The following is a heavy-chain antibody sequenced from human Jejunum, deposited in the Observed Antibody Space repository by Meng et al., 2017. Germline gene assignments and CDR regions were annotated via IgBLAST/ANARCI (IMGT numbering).Heavy chain of an antibody. CDR1: GGSFSGYY. J-gene: IGHJ2*01. V-gene: IGHV4-34*10. CDR2: INHSGST. Sequence: QVQLQESGPGLVKPSETLSLPCAVYGGSFSGYYWTWIRQPPGKGLEWIGEINHSGSTNYNPSLKSRVTMSIDTSKIQFSLKLSSVTAADAAVYYCARYGGSGSYWHFDPWGRGTLVTVSS. CDR3: ARYGGSGSYWHFDP. D-gene: IGHD3-10*01.